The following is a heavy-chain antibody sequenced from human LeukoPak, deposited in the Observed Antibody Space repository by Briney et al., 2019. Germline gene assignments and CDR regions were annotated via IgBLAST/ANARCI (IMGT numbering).Heavy chain of an antibody. CDR2: IYYSGST. J-gene: IGHJ4*02. CDR3: ARGGLGIYFDY. Sequence: SETLSLTCTVSGGSISSYYWSWIRQPPGKGLEWIGHIYYSGSTNYNPSLKSRVTISVDTSKNQFSLKLSSVTAADTAVYYCARGGLGIYFDYWGQGTLVTVSS. V-gene: IGHV4-59*01. CDR1: GGSISSYY. D-gene: IGHD1-14*01.